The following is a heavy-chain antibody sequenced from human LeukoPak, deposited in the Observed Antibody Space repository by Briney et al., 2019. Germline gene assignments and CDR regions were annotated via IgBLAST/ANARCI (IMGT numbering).Heavy chain of an antibody. CDR1: GFTFSSYA. Sequence: GGSLRLSCAASGFTFSSYALHWVRQAPGKGLEWVALISYDGSDNYYADSVKGRFTISRDNSKNTLYLQMNSLRAEDTATYYCARAVGWYYFDYWGQGTLVTVSS. D-gene: IGHD6-19*01. J-gene: IGHJ4*02. V-gene: IGHV3-30*01. CDR2: ISYDGSDN. CDR3: ARAVGWYYFDY.